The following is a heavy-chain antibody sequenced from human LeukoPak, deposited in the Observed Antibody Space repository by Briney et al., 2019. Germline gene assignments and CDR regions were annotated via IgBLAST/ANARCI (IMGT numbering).Heavy chain of an antibody. J-gene: IGHJ4*02. CDR3: AKEQVVGYSSSCPDY. CDR1: GFTFSSYG. Sequence: PGGSLRLSCAASGFTFSSYGMHWVRQAPGKGLEWVAFIRYDVSNKYYADSVKGRFTISRDNSKNTLYLQMDSLRAEDTAVYYCAKEQVVGYSSSCPDYWGQGTLVTVSS. D-gene: IGHD6-13*01. V-gene: IGHV3-30*02. CDR2: IRYDVSNK.